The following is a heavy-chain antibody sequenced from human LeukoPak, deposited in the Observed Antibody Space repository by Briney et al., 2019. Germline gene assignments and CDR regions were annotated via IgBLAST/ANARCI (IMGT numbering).Heavy chain of an antibody. J-gene: IGHJ3*02. D-gene: IGHD3-10*01. Sequence: PGGSLRLSCAASGFTFSSDAMSWVRQAPGKGLEYVSAISSNGGSTYYANSVKGRFTISRDNSKNTLYLQMGSLRAEDMAVYYCARGGHESRDAFDIWGQGTMVTVSS. CDR3: ARGGHESRDAFDI. CDR2: ISSNGGST. CDR1: GFTFSSDA. V-gene: IGHV3-64*01.